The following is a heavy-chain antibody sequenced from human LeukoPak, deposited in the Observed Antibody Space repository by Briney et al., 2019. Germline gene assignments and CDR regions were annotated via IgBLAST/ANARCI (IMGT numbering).Heavy chain of an antibody. J-gene: IGHJ4*02. CDR2: ISNSGSLK. Sequence: PGGSLRLSCAASGFTFSDHYISWFRQAPGKGLEWVSYISNSGSLKYYADSVKGRFTISRDNAKNSLYLQMNSLRAEETAVYYCARNEGSYWGQGTLVTVSS. D-gene: IGHD3-10*01. V-gene: IGHV3-11*01. CDR1: GFTFSDHY. CDR3: ARNEGSY.